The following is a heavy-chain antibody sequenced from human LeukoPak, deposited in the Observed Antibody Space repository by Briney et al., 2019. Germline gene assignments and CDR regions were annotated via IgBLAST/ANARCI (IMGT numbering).Heavy chain of an antibody. D-gene: IGHD7-27*01. Sequence: SETLSLTCTVSGASISSSSHYWGWIRQPPGKGLEWIGNIYYSGSTYYNPSLKSRIIISVDTSKNQFSLKLSSVTSADTAVYYCARHWSKNPPGYWGQGTLVTVSS. J-gene: IGHJ4*02. CDR3: ARHWSKNPPGY. CDR2: IYYSGST. CDR1: GASISSSSHY. V-gene: IGHV4-39*01.